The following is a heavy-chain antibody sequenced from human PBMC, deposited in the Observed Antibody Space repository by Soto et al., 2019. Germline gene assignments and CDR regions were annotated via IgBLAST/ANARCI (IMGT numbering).Heavy chain of an antibody. CDR3: ATDLAVVLPASRNYFDY. CDR2: FDPEDGET. Sequence: ASVKVSCKVSGYTLTELSMHWVRQAPGKGLEWMGGFDPEDGETIYAQKFQGRVTMTEDTSTDTTYMELSSLRSEDTAVYYCATDLAVVLPASRNYFDYWGQGTLVTVSS. V-gene: IGHV1-24*01. D-gene: IGHD2-2*01. CDR1: GYTLTELS. J-gene: IGHJ4*02.